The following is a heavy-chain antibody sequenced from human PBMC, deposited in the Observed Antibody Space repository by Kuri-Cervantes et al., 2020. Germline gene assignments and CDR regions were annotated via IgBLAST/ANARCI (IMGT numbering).Heavy chain of an antibody. CDR2: INPNSGDT. D-gene: IGHD6-19*01. CDR1: GYTFTGYY. CDR3: ARAPYSSGWLEYFQH. J-gene: IGHJ1*01. V-gene: IGHV1-2*02. Sequence: ASVKVSCKASGYTFTGYYMHWVRQAPGQGLEWMGWINPNSGDTNYAQKLQGRVTMTTDTSTSTAYMELRSLRSDDTAVYYCARAPYSSGWLEYFQHWGQGTLVTVSS.